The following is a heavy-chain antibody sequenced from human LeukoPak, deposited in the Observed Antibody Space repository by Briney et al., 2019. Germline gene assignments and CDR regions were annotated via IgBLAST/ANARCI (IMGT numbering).Heavy chain of an antibody. CDR3: ARGVYCTSTSCFHYYYYMDV. J-gene: IGHJ6*03. D-gene: IGHD2-2*01. CDR2: ISPNSGGT. CDR1: GYTFTGYY. Sequence: ASVKVSCKTSGYTFTGYYISWVRQAPGRGLEWMGWISPNSGGTHYAQKFQGRVTISRDTSISTAYMELSSRTSEDTAVYYCARGVYCTSTSCFHYYYYMDVWGKGTTVTVSS. V-gene: IGHV1-2*02.